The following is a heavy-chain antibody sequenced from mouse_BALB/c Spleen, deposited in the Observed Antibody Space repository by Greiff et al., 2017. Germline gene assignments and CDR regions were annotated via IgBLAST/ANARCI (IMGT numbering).Heavy chain of an antibody. V-gene: IGHV5-6-4*01. D-gene: IGHD1-2*01. J-gene: IGHJ3*01. CDR1: GFTFSSYT. Sequence: DVMLVESGGGLVKPGGSLKLSCAASGFTFSSYTMSWVRQTPEKRLEWVATISSGGSYTYYPDSVKGRFTISRDNAKNTLYLQMSSLKSEDTAMYYCTRGGLITTATWFAYWGQGTLVTVSA. CDR3: TRGGLITTATWFAY. CDR2: ISSGGSYT.